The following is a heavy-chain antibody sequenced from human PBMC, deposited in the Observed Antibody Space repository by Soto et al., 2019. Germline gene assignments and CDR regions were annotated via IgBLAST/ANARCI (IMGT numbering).Heavy chain of an antibody. CDR2: INPGKGNT. CDR1: GYTFTAYA. J-gene: IGHJ4*02. D-gene: IGHD3-16*02. CDR3: ARSAISPYGGLIGPFDY. V-gene: IGHV1-3*05. Sequence: QVQLVQSGGEEKKPGASVKVSCEASGYTFTAYAIHWLRQAPGQRLEWMAWINPGKGNTRYSQKFLGRVSITRDTSASTAYLELDSLRSEDTAVYYCARSAISPYGGLIGPFDYWGQGNLVTVSS.